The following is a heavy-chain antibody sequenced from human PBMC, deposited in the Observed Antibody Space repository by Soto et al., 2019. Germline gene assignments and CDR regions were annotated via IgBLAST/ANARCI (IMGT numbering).Heavy chain of an antibody. CDR1: GFTFSNSI. CDR2: ISGSSDLL. J-gene: IGHJ3*02. Sequence: EVQLVESGGGLVKPGGSLRLSCAASGFTFSNSIIHWVRQAPGQGLEWVSSISGSSDLLYYADSVKGRFTISRDTATNSLYLQMNRQRAEDTAVYYCATGSWYAFDIWGQGTVVTVSS. D-gene: IGHD6-13*01. V-gene: IGHV3-21*01. CDR3: ATGSWYAFDI.